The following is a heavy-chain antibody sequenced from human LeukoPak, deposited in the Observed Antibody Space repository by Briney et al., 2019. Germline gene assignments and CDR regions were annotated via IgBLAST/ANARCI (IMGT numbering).Heavy chain of an antibody. Sequence: GGSLRPSCAASGFTFSSYSMNWVRQAPGKGLEWVSSISSSSSYIYYADSVKGRFTISRDNAKNSLYLQMNSLRAEDTAVYYCARACGGSCYYVGVNYYGMDVWGQGTTVTVSS. CDR2: ISSSSSYI. J-gene: IGHJ6*02. V-gene: IGHV3-21*01. CDR3: ARACGGSCYYVGVNYYGMDV. CDR1: GFTFSSYS. D-gene: IGHD2-15*01.